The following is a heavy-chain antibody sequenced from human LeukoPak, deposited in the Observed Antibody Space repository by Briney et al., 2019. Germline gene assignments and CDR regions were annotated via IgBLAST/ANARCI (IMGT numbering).Heavy chain of an antibody. Sequence: SETLSLTCTVSGGSLTGYYRSWIRQPLGQGMEWIGFIYHSGSVNHNPSLKSRATISVDTSQNQVSLKLTSVTAADTAVYYCARHPRIAVPPFYYYYMDVWGKGTTVTVSS. D-gene: IGHD6-6*01. CDR3: ARHPRIAVPPFYYYYMDV. J-gene: IGHJ6*03. CDR1: GGSLTGYY. V-gene: IGHV4-59*08. CDR2: IYHSGSV.